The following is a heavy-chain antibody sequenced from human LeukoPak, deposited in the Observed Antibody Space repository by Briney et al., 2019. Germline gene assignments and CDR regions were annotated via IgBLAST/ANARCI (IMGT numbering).Heavy chain of an antibody. J-gene: IGHJ6*03. CDR1: VGSISSVGYY. V-gene: IGHV4-61*02. CDR3: ARVDSGYDWGTYYYDYYMDV. CDR2: FYTSGST. D-gene: IGHD5-12*01. Sequence: SETLSLTPTVSVGSISSVGYYGSWIRQPAGKGLEWIGRFYTSGSTTYNPSLKSRVTISVDTSKNQFSLKLSSVIAADTAVYYCARVDSGYDWGTYYYDYYMDVWGKGTAVTISS.